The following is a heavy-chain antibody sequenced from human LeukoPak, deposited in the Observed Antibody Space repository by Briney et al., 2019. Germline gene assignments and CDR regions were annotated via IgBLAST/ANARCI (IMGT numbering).Heavy chain of an antibody. J-gene: IGHJ6*03. V-gene: IGHV3-7*01. Sequence: PGGSLRLSCAASGFTFSSYWMSWVRQAPGKGLEWVANIKQDGSEKYYVDSVKGRFTISRDNAKNSLYLQMNSLRAEDTAVYYCARDGVDIVVVPAAIWYYMDVWSKGTTVTVSS. CDR3: ARDGVDIVVVPAAIWYYMDV. D-gene: IGHD2-2*02. CDR2: IKQDGSEK. CDR1: GFTFSSYW.